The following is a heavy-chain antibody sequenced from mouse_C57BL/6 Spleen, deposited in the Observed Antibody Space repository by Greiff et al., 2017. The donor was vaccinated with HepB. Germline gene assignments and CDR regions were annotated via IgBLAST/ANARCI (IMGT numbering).Heavy chain of an antibody. CDR1: GYTFTSYW. CDR2: IDPSDSYT. D-gene: IGHD2-4*01. V-gene: IGHV1-50*01. Sequence: VQLQQPGAELVKPGASVKLSCKASGYTFTSYWMQWVKQRPGQGLEWIGEIDPSDSYTNYNQKFKGKATLTVDTSSSTAYMQLRSLTSEDSAVYYCARFDYDDKYFDVWGTGTTVTVSS. J-gene: IGHJ1*03. CDR3: ARFDYDDKYFDV.